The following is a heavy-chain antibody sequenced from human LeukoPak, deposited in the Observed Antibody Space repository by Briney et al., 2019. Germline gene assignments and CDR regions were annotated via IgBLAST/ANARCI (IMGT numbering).Heavy chain of an antibody. CDR3: ARGEHSADY. D-gene: IGHD1/OR15-1a*01. V-gene: IGHV4-4*07. CDR1: GGSISFYY. J-gene: IGHJ4*02. CDR2: IYSSGYT. Sequence: SQTLSLTCTVSGGSISFYYWNWIRQPAGKGLEWIGRIYSSGYTNYNPSLKNRVSMSVDTSTDQFSLKLTSVTAADTAVYYCARGEHSADYWGQGILVIVSS.